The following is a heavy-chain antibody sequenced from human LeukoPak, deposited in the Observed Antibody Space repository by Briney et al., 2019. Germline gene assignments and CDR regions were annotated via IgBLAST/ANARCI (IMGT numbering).Heavy chain of an antibody. D-gene: IGHD6-13*01. CDR2: IKEDGNKQ. V-gene: IGHV3-7*01. Sequence: GGSLRLSCVASGFTFSDYWMTWVRQAPGKGLERVANIKEDGNKQYYLDSVKGRFTISRDNSKNTLYLQMNSLRAEDTAVYYCARDTGIAAAGGYFDHWGQGTLVTVSS. CDR3: ARDTGIAAAGGYFDH. J-gene: IGHJ4*02. CDR1: GFTFSDYW.